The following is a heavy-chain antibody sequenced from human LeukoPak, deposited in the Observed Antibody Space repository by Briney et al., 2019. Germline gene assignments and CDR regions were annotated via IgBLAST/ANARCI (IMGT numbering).Heavy chain of an antibody. CDR2: IYYSGST. V-gene: IGHV4-31*03. Sequence: SETLSLTCTVSGGSISSGGYYWRWIRQHPGKGLEWIGYIYYSGSTYYNPSLKSRVTISVDTSKNQFSLKLSSVTAADTAVYYCARDGSNWGTNYWGQGTLVTVSS. D-gene: IGHD7-27*01. CDR3: ARDGSNWGTNY. J-gene: IGHJ4*02. CDR1: GGSISSGGYY.